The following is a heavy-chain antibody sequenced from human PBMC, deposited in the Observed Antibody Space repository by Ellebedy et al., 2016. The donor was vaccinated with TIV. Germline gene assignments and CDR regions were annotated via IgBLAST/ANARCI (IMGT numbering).Heavy chain of an antibody. D-gene: IGHD4-11*01. V-gene: IGHV3-9*01. CDR1: GFTFDDYA. CDR2: ISWNSVIM. Sequence: GGSLRLSXAASGFTFDDYAMHWVRQVPGKGLEWVSGISWNSVIMDYADSVKGRFTISRDNVKNSLYLQMNSLRPEDTAFYYCAKDMGPSLRSNLAYWGQGTLVTVSS. CDR3: AKDMGPSLRSNLAY. J-gene: IGHJ4*02.